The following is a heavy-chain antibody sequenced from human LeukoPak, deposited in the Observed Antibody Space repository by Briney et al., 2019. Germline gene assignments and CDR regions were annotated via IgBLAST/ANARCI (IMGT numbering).Heavy chain of an antibody. CDR1: GFTFDDYT. J-gene: IGHJ4*02. V-gene: IGHV3-43*01. Sequence: PGGSLRLSCAASGFTFDDYTMHWVRQAPGKGLEWVSLITWDGGSTYYADSVKGRFTISRDNSKNSLYLQMNSLRTEDTALYYCAKGKNTGSYLSHVDYWGQGNLVTVSS. CDR2: ITWDGGST. D-gene: IGHD3-10*01. CDR3: AKGKNTGSYLSHVDY.